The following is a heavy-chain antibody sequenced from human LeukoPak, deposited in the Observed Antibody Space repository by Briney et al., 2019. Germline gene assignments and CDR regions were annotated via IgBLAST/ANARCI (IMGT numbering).Heavy chain of an antibody. V-gene: IGHV3-30*04. Sequence: PGGSLRLSCAASGFTFSSYAMHWVRQAPGKGLEWVAVISYDGSNKYYADSVKGRFTISRDNSKNTLYLQMNSLRSEDTAVYYCAREWDSGSYDYWGQGTLVTVSS. J-gene: IGHJ4*02. CDR3: AREWDSGSYDY. D-gene: IGHD1-26*01. CDR1: GFTFSSYA. CDR2: ISYDGSNK.